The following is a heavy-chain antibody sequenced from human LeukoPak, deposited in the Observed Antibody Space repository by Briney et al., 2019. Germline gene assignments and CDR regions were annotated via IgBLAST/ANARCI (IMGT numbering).Heavy chain of an antibody. CDR2: IYHSGST. J-gene: IGHJ4*02. V-gene: IGHV4-38-2*01. D-gene: IGHD7-27*01. CDR1: GYSLSSGYY. Sequence: PSETLSLTCAVSGYSLSSGYYWGWNRQPPGKGLEWIGSIYHSGSTYYNPSLKSRVTLSVDTSKKQFSLKLSSVTAADTAVYYCARLFWGKYYFDYWGQGTLVTVSS. CDR3: ARLFWGKYYFDY.